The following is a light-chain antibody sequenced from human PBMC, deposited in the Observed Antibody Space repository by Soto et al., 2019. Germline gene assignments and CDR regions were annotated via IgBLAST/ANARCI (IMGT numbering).Light chain of an antibody. V-gene: IGKV3-11*01. CDR3: QQRSNWPWT. CDR2: DAS. J-gene: IGKJ1*01. CDR1: QSVSSY. Sequence: EIVLTQSQATLCLFPGERATLSWLASQSVSSYLAWYQQKPGQAPRLLIYDASNRATGIPARFSGSGSGTDFTLTISSLEPEDFAVYYCQQRSNWPWTFGQGTKVDIK.